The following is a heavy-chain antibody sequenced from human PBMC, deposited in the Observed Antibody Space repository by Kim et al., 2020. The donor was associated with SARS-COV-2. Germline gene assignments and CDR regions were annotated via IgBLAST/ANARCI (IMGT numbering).Heavy chain of an antibody. CDR3: AREVDSYGSGSGNDY. CDR1: GYTFTSYG. V-gene: IGHV1-18*01. Sequence: ASVKVSCKASGYTFTSYGISWVRQAPGQGLEWMGWISAYNGNTNYAQKLQGRVTMNTDTSTSTAYMELRSLRSDDTAVYYCAREVDSYGSGSGNDYWGQGTLVTVSS. D-gene: IGHD3-10*01. J-gene: IGHJ4*02. CDR2: ISAYNGNT.